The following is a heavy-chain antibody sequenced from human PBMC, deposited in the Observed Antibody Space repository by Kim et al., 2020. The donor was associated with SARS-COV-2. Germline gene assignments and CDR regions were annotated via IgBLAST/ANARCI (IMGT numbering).Heavy chain of an antibody. Sequence: SETLSLTCTVSGGSISNYFWSWIRQPPGKGLEWIGYIYYSGSTYYNPSLKRRVTISLDTSKNQFSLNVTSVTAADTAVYYCARCGIVATRHYGMDVWGHGTTVTVS. CDR2: IYYSGST. CDR3: ARCGIVATRHYGMDV. J-gene: IGHJ6*02. CDR1: GGSISNYF. D-gene: IGHD5-12*01. V-gene: IGHV4-59*13.